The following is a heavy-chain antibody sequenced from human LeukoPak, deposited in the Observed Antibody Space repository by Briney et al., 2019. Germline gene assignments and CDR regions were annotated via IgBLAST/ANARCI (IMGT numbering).Heavy chain of an antibody. V-gene: IGHV4-34*01. Sequence: SETLSLTCAVYGGSFSGYYWSWIRQPPGKGLEWIGEINHSGSTNYNPSPKSRVTISVDTSKNQFSLKLSSVTAADTAVYYCARGPTFYDYVWGSYRSTGYFDYWGQGTLVTVSS. CDR2: INHSGST. CDR3: ARGPTFYDYVWGSYRSTGYFDY. J-gene: IGHJ4*02. CDR1: GGSFSGYY. D-gene: IGHD3-16*02.